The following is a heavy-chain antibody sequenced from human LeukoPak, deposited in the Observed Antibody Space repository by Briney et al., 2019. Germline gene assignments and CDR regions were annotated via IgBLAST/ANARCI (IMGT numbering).Heavy chain of an antibody. J-gene: IGHJ4*02. Sequence: PGGSPRLSCAASGFTFSTCAMSWVRQAPGKGLEWVSTISGGGRSTDYAGSVKGHFTISRDNSKNTLYLQMNSLRAEDTAVYYCARERYFDYWGQGTLVTVSS. CDR2: ISGGGRST. CDR1: GFTFSTCA. V-gene: IGHV3-23*01. CDR3: ARERYFDY.